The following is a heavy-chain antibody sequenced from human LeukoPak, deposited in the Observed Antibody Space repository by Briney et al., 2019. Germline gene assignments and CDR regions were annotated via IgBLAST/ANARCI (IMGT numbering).Heavy chain of an antibody. D-gene: IGHD2-2*01. J-gene: IGHJ4*02. CDR1: GGSISSGDYY. Sequence: PSETLSLTCTVSGGSISSGDYYWGWIRQPPGKGLEWIGSIYYSGSTYYNPSLKSRVTISVDTSKNQFSLKLSSVTAADTAVYYCARGKPNCSSTSCHRRHFDYWGQGTLVTVSS. CDR3: ARGKPNCSSTSCHRRHFDY. V-gene: IGHV4-39*07. CDR2: IYYSGST.